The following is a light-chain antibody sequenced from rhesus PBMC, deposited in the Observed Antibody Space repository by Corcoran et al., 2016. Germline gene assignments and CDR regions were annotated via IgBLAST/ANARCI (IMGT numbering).Light chain of an antibody. CDR2: RNN. CDR3: SAWDSSRSAHV. V-gene: IGLV10-114*01. CDR1: SSTVGNQG. J-gene: IGLJ6*01. Sequence: QAGLTQPPSVSKGLRQTATLPCTGNSSTVGNQGAAWLQQHQGHPPKLLSYRNNNRPSGISERFSASRSGNTASLTITGLQPEDEADYYCSAWDSSRSAHVFGSGTKLTVL.